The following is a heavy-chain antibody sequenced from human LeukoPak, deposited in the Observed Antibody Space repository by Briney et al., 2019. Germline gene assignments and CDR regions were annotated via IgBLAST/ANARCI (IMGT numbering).Heavy chain of an antibody. D-gene: IGHD4-17*01. Sequence: SQTLSLTCTVSGGSISSGSYYWSWIRQPAGKGLEWIGRIYTSGSTNYNPSLKSRVTISVDKSKNQFSLKLSSVTAADTAVYYCARERDTVRWGQGTMVTVSS. CDR2: IYTSGST. J-gene: IGHJ3*01. CDR1: GGSISSGSYY. CDR3: ARERDTVR. V-gene: IGHV4-61*02.